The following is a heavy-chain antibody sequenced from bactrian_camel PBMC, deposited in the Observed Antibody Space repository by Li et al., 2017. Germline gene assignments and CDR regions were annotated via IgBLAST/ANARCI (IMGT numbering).Heavy chain of an antibody. CDR1: RFTFGQCV. V-gene: IGHV3S10*01. J-gene: IGHJ4*01. Sequence: SCAVSRFTFGQCVMSWVRQAPGKGLERDGDASYTDSVKGRFTISRDNAKNTLVLEMNNLRPEDTAMYYCAASPFTLRHYADGVATTPEAVGDWGQGTQVTVS. D-gene: IGHD1*01. CDR3: AASPFTLRHYADGVATTPEAVGD. CDR2: GDA.